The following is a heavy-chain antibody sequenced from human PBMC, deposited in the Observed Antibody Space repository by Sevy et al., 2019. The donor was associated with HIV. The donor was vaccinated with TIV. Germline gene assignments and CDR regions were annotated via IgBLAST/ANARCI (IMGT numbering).Heavy chain of an antibody. CDR3: VKDPDSNYFDY. D-gene: IGHD4-4*01. CDR2: ISSNGGST. Sequence: GGSLRLSCSASGFTFSSYAMHWVRQASGKGLEYVSAISSNGGSTYYADSVKGRFTISRDNSKNTLYLQMSSLRAEDTAVYYCVKDPDSNYFDYWGQGTLVTVSS. J-gene: IGHJ4*02. CDR1: GFTFSSYA. V-gene: IGHV3-64D*06.